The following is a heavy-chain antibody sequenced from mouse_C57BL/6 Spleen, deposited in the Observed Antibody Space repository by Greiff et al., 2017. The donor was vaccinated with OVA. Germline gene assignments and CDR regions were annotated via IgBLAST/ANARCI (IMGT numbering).Heavy chain of an antibody. Sequence: EVQRVESGGGLVKPGGSLKLSCAASGFTFSDYGMHWVRQAPEKGLEWVAYISSGSSTIYYADTVKGRFTISRDNAKNTLFLQMTSLRSEDTAMYYCARHGPWYFDVWGTGTTVTVSS. J-gene: IGHJ1*03. CDR3: ARHGPWYFDV. CDR2: ISSGSSTI. CDR1: GFTFSDYG. V-gene: IGHV5-17*01.